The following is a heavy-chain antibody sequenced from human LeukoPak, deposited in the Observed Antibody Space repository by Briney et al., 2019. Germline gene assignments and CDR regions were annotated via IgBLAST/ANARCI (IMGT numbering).Heavy chain of an antibody. CDR2: IYSGGST. D-gene: IGHD3-22*01. CDR3: ARDEDRYYYDSSGYYNFDY. V-gene: IGHV3-66*01. J-gene: IGHJ4*02. Sequence: PGGSLRLSCAASGFTVSSNYMSWVRQAPGKGLEWVSVIYSGGSTYYADSVKGRFTISRDNSKNTLYLQMNSLRAEDTAVYYCARDEDRYYYDSSGYYNFDYWGQGTLVTVSS. CDR1: GFTVSSNY.